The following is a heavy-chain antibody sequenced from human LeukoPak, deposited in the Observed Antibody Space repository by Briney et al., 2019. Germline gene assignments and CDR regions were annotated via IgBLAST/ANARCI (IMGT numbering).Heavy chain of an antibody. CDR1: GLTISNSF. D-gene: IGHD5-24*01. Sequence: GGSLRLSCAASGLTISNSFMGWVRQTPGKGLEWVSLIYSGGSTYSADSVKGRFIISRDSSKNTLHLQMNSLRAGDTAVYYCAREDRDGAFDIWGQGTMVTVSS. J-gene: IGHJ3*02. V-gene: IGHV3-66*01. CDR3: AREDRDGAFDI. CDR2: IYSGGST.